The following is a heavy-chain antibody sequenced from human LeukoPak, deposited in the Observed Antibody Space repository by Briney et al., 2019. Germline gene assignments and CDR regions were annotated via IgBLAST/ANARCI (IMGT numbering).Heavy chain of an antibody. J-gene: IGHJ4*02. CDR1: GDSVSSNSAA. CDR3: TRSDCSSGRCPGFDN. V-gene: IGHV6-1*01. D-gene: IGHD6-19*01. Sequence: SQTFSLTCGFSGDSVSSNSAAWNWIRQSPSRGLEWLGRTYYRSKWFINYAPFVKSRIIINPDTPKNQVSLQLNSVTPEDTAVYYCTRSDCSSGRCPGFDNWGQGTLVTVSS. CDR2: TYYRSKWFI.